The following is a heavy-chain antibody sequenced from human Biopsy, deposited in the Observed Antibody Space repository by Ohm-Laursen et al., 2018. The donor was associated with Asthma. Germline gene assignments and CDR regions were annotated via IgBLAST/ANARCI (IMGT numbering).Heavy chain of an antibody. CDR1: GFIFSNYA. D-gene: IGHD3-3*01. CDR2: VSYDGGVV. CDR3: AKRRGYSDLTDFDH. Sequence: SLRLSCAASGFIFSNYALHWVRQAPGKGLEWVAVVSYDGGVVHYADSMKGRFTISRDNAKSTLYLQMNRLRTDDTAVYFCAKRRGYSDLTDFDHWGQGTLVTVSS. J-gene: IGHJ4*02. V-gene: IGHV3-30-3*01.